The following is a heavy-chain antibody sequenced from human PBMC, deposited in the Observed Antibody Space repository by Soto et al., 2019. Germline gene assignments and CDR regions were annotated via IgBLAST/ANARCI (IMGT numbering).Heavy chain of an antibody. Sequence: PGGSLRLSCAASGFTFSSYGMHWVRQAPGKGLEWVAVISYDGSNKYYADSVKGRFTISRDNSKNTLYLQMNSLRAEDTAVYYCAKDLRQQLVQDAFDIWGQGTMVTVSS. CDR1: GFTFSSYG. CDR3: AKDLRQQLVQDAFDI. CDR2: ISYDGSNK. J-gene: IGHJ3*02. V-gene: IGHV3-30*18. D-gene: IGHD6-13*01.